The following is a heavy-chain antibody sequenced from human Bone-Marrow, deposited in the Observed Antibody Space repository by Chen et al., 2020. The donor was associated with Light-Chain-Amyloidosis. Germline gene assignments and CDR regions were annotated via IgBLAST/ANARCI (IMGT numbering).Heavy chain of an antibody. Sequence: QVQLQESGPGLVKPSETLSLTCSVSGYSISSGYSWGWIRQPPGKGLEWIGVLDFYHGGSPYYSPSLKSRVTITADTAKNQFSLNLTTVTAADTATYYCARGAVGGTTGVWGQGTLVTVSS. CDR2: FYHGGSP. V-gene: IGHV4-38-2*02. CDR1: GYSISSGYS. J-gene: IGHJ4*02. CDR3: ARGAVGGTTGV. D-gene: IGHD1-26*01.